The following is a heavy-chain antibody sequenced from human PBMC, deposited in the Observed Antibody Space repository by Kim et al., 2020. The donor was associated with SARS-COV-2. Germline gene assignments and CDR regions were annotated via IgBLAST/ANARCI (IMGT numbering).Heavy chain of an antibody. CDR3: ARRQFTSGWYYFDY. CDR1: GFTFSSHW. D-gene: IGHD6-19*01. J-gene: IGHJ4*02. V-gene: IGHV3-74*01. CDR2: INSDGSTI. Sequence: GGSPRLSCAASGFTFSSHWMHWVRQAPGKGLVWVSRINSDGSTISYADSVKGRFTISRDNAKNTLYLQMNSLRAEDTAVYYCARRQFTSGWYYFDYWGQGTLVTVSS.